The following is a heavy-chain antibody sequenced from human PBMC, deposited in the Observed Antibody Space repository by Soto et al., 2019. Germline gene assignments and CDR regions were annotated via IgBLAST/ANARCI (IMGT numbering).Heavy chain of an antibody. J-gene: IGHJ5*02. CDR3: ARGVKYGAYSRWFDP. CDR1: GYTFTSYD. Sequence: QVQLVQSGAEVKKPGASVKVSCKASGYTFTSYDINWVRQATGQGLEHLGWMNPNSGNTGYVQKFQGRVTMTRHTSISTAYMELSSLRYEDTAVYFCARGVKYGAYSRWFDPWGQGTLVTVSS. D-gene: IGHD4-17*01. V-gene: IGHV1-8*01. CDR2: MNPNSGNT.